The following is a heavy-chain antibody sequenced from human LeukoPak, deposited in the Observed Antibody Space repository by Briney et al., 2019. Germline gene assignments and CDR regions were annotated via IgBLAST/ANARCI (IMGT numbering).Heavy chain of an antibody. J-gene: IGHJ3*02. CDR3: ARDGAGAFDI. D-gene: IGHD6-19*01. V-gene: IGHV3-33*01. Sequence: GGSLRLSCAASGLPFSNYGMHWVRQAPGKGLEWVAVIWYDGSKKYYADSVKGRFAISRDNPKNTMYLEMKSLRVEDTAVYYCARDGAGAFDIWGQGTMVTVSS. CDR2: IWYDGSKK. CDR1: GLPFSNYG.